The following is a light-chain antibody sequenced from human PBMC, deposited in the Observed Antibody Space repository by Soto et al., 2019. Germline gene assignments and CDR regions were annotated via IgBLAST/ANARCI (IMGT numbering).Light chain of an antibody. J-gene: IGKJ3*01. CDR3: KKCTSPLPVN. CDR1: QDISNY. Sequence: MTQSKSALYASVEDRVTITCRLSQDISNYLAWYQQKPGKVTKLLIYAASTLQSGVPSRFSGSGSGTDFGLSISGVQLEDAAIYCCKKCTSPLPVNFGPGTKVDIK. V-gene: IGKV1-27*01. CDR2: AAS.